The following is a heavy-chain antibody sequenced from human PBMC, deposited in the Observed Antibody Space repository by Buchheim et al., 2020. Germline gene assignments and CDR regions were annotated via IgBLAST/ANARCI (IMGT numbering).Heavy chain of an antibody. V-gene: IGHV3-43D*03. Sequence: EVQLVESGGVVVQPGGSLRLSCAASGFTFDDYAMHWVRQAPGKGLEWVSLISWDGGSTYYADSVKGRFTISRDNSKNSLSLQMNSLRAEDTALYYCAKDVKAVADTYYYYGMDVWGQGTT. D-gene: IGHD6-19*01. J-gene: IGHJ6*02. CDR2: ISWDGGST. CDR1: GFTFDDYA. CDR3: AKDVKAVADTYYYYGMDV.